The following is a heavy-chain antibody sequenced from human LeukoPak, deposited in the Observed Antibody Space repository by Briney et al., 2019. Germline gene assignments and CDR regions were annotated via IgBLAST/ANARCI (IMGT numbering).Heavy chain of an antibody. CDR3: ARDGTSSGWSTLGY. J-gene: IGHJ4*02. CDR1: GFTFDDYG. D-gene: IGHD6-19*01. Sequence: PGGSLRLSCAASGFTFDDYGMSWVRQAPGKGLEWVAGINWNGGSTGYADSVKGRFIISRDNANNSLYLQMNSLRADDTALYYCARDGTSSGWSTLGYCGQGNLVTVSS. V-gene: IGHV3-20*04. CDR2: INWNGGST.